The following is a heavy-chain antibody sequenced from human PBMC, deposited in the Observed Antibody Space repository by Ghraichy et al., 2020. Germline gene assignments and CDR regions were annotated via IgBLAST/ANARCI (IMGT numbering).Heavy chain of an antibody. V-gene: IGHV3-7*03. Sequence: GGSLRLSCAASGFTFRSHWMTGVRRSPGKGLEGVANIKQDGSEKCYVDSVKGRFTISRDNAENSLYLQMNSLRAEDTAVYYCARDGYASGPGDYWGQGTLVTVSS. CDR1: GFTFRSHW. CDR2: IKQDGSEK. CDR3: ARDGYASGPGDY. J-gene: IGHJ4*02. D-gene: IGHD3-10*01.